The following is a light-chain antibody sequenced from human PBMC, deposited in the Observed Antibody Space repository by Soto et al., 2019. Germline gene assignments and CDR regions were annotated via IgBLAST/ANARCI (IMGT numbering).Light chain of an antibody. CDR2: SNN. V-gene: IGLV1-44*01. CDR3: AAWDDSLNGPV. Sequence: VLTQPPSASGTPGQRVTISCSGSSSNIGSNTVNWYQQLPGTAPKLLIYSNNQRPSGVPDRFSGSKSGTSASLAISGLQSEDEADYYCAAWDDSLNGPVFGGGTKLSVL. CDR1: SSNIGSNT. J-gene: IGLJ2*01.